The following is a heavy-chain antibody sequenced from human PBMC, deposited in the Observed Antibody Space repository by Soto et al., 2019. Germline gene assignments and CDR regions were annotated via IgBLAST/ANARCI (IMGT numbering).Heavy chain of an antibody. CDR3: AKPTWGRWGLWAIDY. V-gene: IGHV3-30*18. Sequence: QVQLVESGGGVVQPGRSLRLSCAASGFTFSSYGMHWVRQAPGKGLEWVAVISYDGSNKYYADSVKGRFTISRDNSKNTLYLQMNSLRAEDTAVYYCAKPTWGRWGLWAIDYWGQGTLVTVSS. CDR1: GFTFSSYG. D-gene: IGHD7-27*01. CDR2: ISYDGSNK. J-gene: IGHJ4*02.